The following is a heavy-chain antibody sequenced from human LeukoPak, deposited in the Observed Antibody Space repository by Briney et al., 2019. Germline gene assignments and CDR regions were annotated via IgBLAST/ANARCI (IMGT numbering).Heavy chain of an antibody. D-gene: IGHD6-19*01. CDR3: ARARSGWASDAFDI. Sequence: GASVTVSCKASGYTFTSYAMNWVRQAPGQGREWMGWINTNTGNPTYAQGFTGRFVFSLDTSVSTAYLQISSLKAEDTAVYYCARARSGWASDAFDIWGQGTMVTVSS. CDR2: INTNTGNP. J-gene: IGHJ3*02. V-gene: IGHV7-4-1*02. CDR1: GYTFTSYA.